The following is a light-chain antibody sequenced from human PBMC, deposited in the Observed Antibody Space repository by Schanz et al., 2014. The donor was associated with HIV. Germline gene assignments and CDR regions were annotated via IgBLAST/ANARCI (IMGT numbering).Light chain of an antibody. Sequence: DIQVTQSPSPLSASIGDTITITCRTSQAIRADLGWYQQKPGGAPKRLIYGASSLQSGVPSRFSGSGSGTEFTLTITSLQPEDFATYYCQQFNSYPLTFGQGT. J-gene: IGKJ1*01. CDR1: QAIRAD. V-gene: IGKV1-17*01. CDR2: GAS. CDR3: QQFNSYPLT.